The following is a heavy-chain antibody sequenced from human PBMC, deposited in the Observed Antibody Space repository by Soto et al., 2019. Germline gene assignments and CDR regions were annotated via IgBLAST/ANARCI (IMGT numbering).Heavy chain of an antibody. D-gene: IGHD3-3*01. J-gene: IGHJ4*02. Sequence: QVQLVESGGGLVKPGGSLRLSCAASGFTLSDYYMTWLRQAPGKGLEWVSDISISGTTIHYADSVRCRCTSSRDNAKSALWVQRNTPRAADTAVGYWARFRGDGYYTFWGQGTMVTASS. V-gene: IGHV3-11*01. CDR3: ARFRGDGYYTF. CDR2: ISISGTTI. CDR1: GFTLSDYY.